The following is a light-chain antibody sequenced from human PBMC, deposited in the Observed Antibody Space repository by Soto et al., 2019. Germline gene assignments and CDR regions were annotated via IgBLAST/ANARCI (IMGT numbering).Light chain of an antibody. J-gene: IGKJ1*01. V-gene: IGKV1-39*01. CDR2: AAS. CDR1: QSVSKN. CDR3: QQSYSTVAWT. Sequence: DIQLTQSPSSLSASVGDRVAITCRASQSVSKNLNWYQQKPGKAPKLLIYAASSLLSGVPSRFSGSGSGTDFTLNISSLQPEDFATYYCQQSYSTVAWTFGQGTKVDIK.